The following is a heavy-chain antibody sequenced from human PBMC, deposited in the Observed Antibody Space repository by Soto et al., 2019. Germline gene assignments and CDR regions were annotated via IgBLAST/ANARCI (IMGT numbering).Heavy chain of an antibody. CDR1: GGTIRSPDW. D-gene: IGHD6-19*01. J-gene: IGHJ5*02. CDR2: IFQSGST. CDR3: ARGRGRYSSGWSWFDP. V-gene: IGHV4-4*02. Sequence: SETLSLTCGVSGGTIRSPDWWTWVRQPPGKGLEWIGEIFQSGSTNYTPSLESRVTISVDKSKNQFSLTLTSVTAADTAVYFCARGRGRYSSGWSWFDPWGQGILVTVSS.